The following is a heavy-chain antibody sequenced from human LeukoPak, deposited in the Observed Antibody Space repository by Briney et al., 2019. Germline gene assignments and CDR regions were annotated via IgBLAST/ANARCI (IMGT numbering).Heavy chain of an antibody. D-gene: IGHD3-10*01. Sequence: ASVKVSCKASGYTFTSYGISWVRQAPGQGLEWMGWISAYNGNTNYAQKLQGRVTMTTDTSTSTAYMELRSLRSDDTAVYYCARGGYHGSGSYYRRGPNWFDPWGQGTLVTVSS. CDR2: ISAYNGNT. CDR1: GYTFTSYG. J-gene: IGHJ5*02. CDR3: ARGGYHGSGSYYRRGPNWFDP. V-gene: IGHV1-18*04.